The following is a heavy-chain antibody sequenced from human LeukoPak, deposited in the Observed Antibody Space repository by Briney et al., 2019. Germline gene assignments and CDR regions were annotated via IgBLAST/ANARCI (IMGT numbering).Heavy chain of an antibody. Sequence: GGSLRLSCTASGFTFNSYAMNWVRQAPGKGLEWVSTIRGSGGSTYTADSVKGRFIISRDNSKNTLYLQMNSLRAEDTAVYYCAKGVSPVRDAFDIWGQGTMVTVSS. J-gene: IGHJ3*02. V-gene: IGHV3-23*01. CDR3: AKGVSPVRDAFDI. CDR2: IRGSGGST. CDR1: GFTFNSYA. D-gene: IGHD3-10*01.